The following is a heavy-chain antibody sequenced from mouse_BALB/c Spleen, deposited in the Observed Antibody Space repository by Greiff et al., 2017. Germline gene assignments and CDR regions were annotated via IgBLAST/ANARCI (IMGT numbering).Heavy chain of an antibody. V-gene: IGHV14-3*02. CDR3: ARDFIITTVVATDY. D-gene: IGHD1-1*01. Sequence: EVQLQQSGAELVKPGASVKLSCTASGFNIKDTYMHWVKQRPEQGLEWIGRIDPANGNTKYDPKFQGKATITADTSSNTAYLQLSSLTSEDTAVYYCARDFIITTVVATDYWGQGTTLTVSS. CDR2: IDPANGNT. J-gene: IGHJ2*01. CDR1: GFNIKDTY.